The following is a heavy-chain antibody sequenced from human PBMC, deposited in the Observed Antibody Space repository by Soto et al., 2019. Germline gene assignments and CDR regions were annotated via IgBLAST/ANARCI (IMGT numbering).Heavy chain of an antibody. CDR2: IWYDGINK. J-gene: IGHJ6*02. V-gene: IGHV3-33*01. CDR3: ARDIHYDSSGSRGGMDV. Sequence: GGSLRLSCAASGFTFSSYVMHWVRQAPGKGLEWVAVIWYDGINKYYADSVKGRFTISRDNSKNTLYLQMNSLRAEDTAVYYCARDIHYDSSGSRGGMDVWGQGPTMTVYS. CDR1: GFTFSSYV. D-gene: IGHD3-22*01.